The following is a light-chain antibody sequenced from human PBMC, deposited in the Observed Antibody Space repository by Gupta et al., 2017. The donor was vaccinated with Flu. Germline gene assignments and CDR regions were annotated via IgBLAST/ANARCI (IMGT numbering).Light chain of an antibody. V-gene: IGLV3-21*02. CDR1: NMGSKT. CDR2: DDS. J-gene: IGLJ2*01. CDR3: QVWESTRDDVV. Sequence: SYVLTQPPSVSVAPGQTARITCGGNNMGSKTVHWYQQRPGQAPVLVVCDDSDRPSGIPERFSGSKSGNTATLNISRVEAGDEADYYCQVWESTRDDVVFGGGTKLTVL.